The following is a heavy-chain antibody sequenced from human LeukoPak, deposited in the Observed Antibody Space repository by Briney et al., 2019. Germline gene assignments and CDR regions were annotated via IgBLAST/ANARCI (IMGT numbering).Heavy chain of an antibody. CDR3: AREGSGYPY. J-gene: IGHJ4*02. V-gene: IGHV1-2*02. D-gene: IGHD5-12*01. CDR2: INPNSGGT. CDR1: GYTFTGYY. Sequence: ASVKVSCKASGYTFTGYYMHWVRQAPGQGLEWMGWINPNSGGTNYAQKFQGRVTMTRDTSISTAYMEVSRLTSDVTAVFYCAREGSGYPYWGQGTLVTVSS.